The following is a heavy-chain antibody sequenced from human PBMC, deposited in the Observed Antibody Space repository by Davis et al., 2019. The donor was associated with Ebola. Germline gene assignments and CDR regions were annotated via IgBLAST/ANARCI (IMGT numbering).Heavy chain of an antibody. J-gene: IGHJ5*02. CDR1: GFTVSSNY. CDR2: SYSGGST. D-gene: IGHD3-16*01. CDR3: AARAGLGT. Sequence: GESLKISCAASGFTVSSNYMSWVRQAPGKGLEWVAVSYSGGSTYYVDSVKGRFTISRHNSKNTLYLQMNSLRVEDTAVYYCAARAGLGTWGQGTLVTVSS. V-gene: IGHV3-53*04.